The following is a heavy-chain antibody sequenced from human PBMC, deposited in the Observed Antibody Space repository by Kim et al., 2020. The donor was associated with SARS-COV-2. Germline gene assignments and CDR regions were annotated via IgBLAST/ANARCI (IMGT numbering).Heavy chain of an antibody. Sequence: GGSLRLSCSASGFTFSRYAMHWVRQAPGKGLEWMAVVSSDGTNTNYAESVKGRVTISRDKSKNTLYLQMNSLRPEDTGVYYCARSNHDIFTGLLDYWGQG. CDR1: GFTFSRYA. V-gene: IGHV3-30-3*01. CDR3: ARSNHDIFTGLLDY. CDR2: VSSDGTNT. J-gene: IGHJ4*02. D-gene: IGHD3-9*01.